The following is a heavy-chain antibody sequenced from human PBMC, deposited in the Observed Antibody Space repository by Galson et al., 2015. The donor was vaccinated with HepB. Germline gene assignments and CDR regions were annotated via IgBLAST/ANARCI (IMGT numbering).Heavy chain of an antibody. D-gene: IGHD2-2*01. CDR3: ARSRLDVVVPAATAQARYYYYMDV. J-gene: IGHJ6*03. V-gene: IGHV4-4*07. Sequence: ETLSLTCTVSGGSISSYYWSWIRPPAGKGLEWIGRIYTSGSTNYNPSLKSRVTMSVDTSKNQFSLKLSSVTAADTAVYYCARSRLDVVVPAATAQARYYYYMDVWGKGTTVTVSS. CDR2: IYTSGST. CDR1: GGSISSYY.